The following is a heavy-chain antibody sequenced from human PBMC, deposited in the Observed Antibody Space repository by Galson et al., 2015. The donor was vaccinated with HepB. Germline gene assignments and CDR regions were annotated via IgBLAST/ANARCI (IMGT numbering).Heavy chain of an antibody. CDR2: ISYDGSNK. CDR1: GFTFSSYA. CDR3: ARNNLDILTPNEGNYFDY. J-gene: IGHJ4*02. D-gene: IGHD3-9*01. Sequence: SLRLSCAASGFTFSSYAMHWVRQAPGKGLEWVAVISYDGSNKYYADSVKGRFTISRDNSKNTLYLQMKSLRAEDTAVYYCARNNLDILTPNEGNYFDYWGQGTLVTVSS. V-gene: IGHV3-30*04.